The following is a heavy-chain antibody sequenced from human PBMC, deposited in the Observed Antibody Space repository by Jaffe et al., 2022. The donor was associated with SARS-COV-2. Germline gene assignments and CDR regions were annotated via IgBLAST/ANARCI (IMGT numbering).Heavy chain of an antibody. J-gene: IGHJ4*02. Sequence: QVQLQESGPGLVKPSETLSLTCTVSGGSISNYYWTWIRQPAGKGLEWIGRIYSSGSSHWNPSFKNRVTMSVDTSKNQFSLKLSSVTAADTAVYYCARDPFRSSFDFWGQGTLVPVSS. V-gene: IGHV4-4*07. CDR3: ARDPFRSSFDF. CDR1: GGSISNYY. D-gene: IGHD6-6*01. CDR2: IYSSGSS.